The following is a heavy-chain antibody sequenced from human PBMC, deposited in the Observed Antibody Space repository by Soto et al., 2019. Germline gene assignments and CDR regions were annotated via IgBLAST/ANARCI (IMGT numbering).Heavy chain of an antibody. J-gene: IGHJ6*02. D-gene: IGHD2-15*01. Sequence: QVQLVQSAGEVKKPGASVKVSCKASGYSFTSYGISWVRRAPGQGLEWMGWISPYNGHTQFVERFKGRVTTTTDTSTKTAYMELRNLRSDDTAHYYCARDLTIVPSTHPRLENYGMDVWGQGTTVIVSS. CDR3: ARDLTIVPSTHPRLENYGMDV. CDR1: GYSFTSYG. CDR2: ISPYNGHT. V-gene: IGHV1-18*01.